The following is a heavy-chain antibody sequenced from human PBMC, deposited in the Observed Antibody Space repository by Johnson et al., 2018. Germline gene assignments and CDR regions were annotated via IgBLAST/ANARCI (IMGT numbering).Heavy chain of an antibody. Sequence: QVQLVQSGGGVVQPGRSRRLSCAASGFIFSSYGMHWVRQAPGKGLEWVAVISYDGSNKYYADSVKGRFTISRDNSKNTLYLQMNSLRAEDTAVYYCAKDLTDAFDIWGQGTMVTVSS. CDR2: ISYDGSNK. D-gene: IGHD3-9*01. V-gene: IGHV3-30*18. CDR3: AKDLTDAFDI. CDR1: GFIFSSYG. J-gene: IGHJ3*02.